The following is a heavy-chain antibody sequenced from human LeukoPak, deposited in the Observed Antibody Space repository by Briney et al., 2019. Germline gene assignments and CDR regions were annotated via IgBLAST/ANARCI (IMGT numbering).Heavy chain of an antibody. Sequence: SSETLSLTCTVSGGSISSYYWSWIRQPPGKGLEWIGYIYYSGSTNYNPSLKSRAPISVDRSKNQFSLKLSSVTAADTAVYYCARELRDGSSWFHIDYWGQGTLVTVSS. CDR3: ARELRDGSSWFHIDY. V-gene: IGHV4-59*01. CDR1: GGSISSYY. J-gene: IGHJ4*02. CDR2: IYYSGST. D-gene: IGHD6-13*01.